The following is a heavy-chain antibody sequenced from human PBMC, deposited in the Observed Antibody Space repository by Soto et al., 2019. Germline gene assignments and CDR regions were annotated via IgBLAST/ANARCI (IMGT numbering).Heavy chain of an antibody. CDR3: AKLPAAKPYYFDY. CDR1: GFTFSSYA. CDR2: ISGSGGST. D-gene: IGHD2-2*01. V-gene: IGHV3-23*01. Sequence: GGSLRLSCSASGFTFSSYAMSWVRQAPGKGLEWVSAISGSGGSTHYADSVKGRFTISRDNSKNTLYLQMNSLRAEDTAVYYCAKLPAAKPYYFDYWGQGTLVTVSS. J-gene: IGHJ4*02.